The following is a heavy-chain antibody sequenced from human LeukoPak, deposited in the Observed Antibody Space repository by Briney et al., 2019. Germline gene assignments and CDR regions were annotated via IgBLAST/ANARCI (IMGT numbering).Heavy chain of an antibody. CDR3: AKEAGRWELE. Sequence: PGGSLRLSCAASGFTFSSYGIHWVRQAPGKGLEWVAAISNDGSNQFHAESVRGRFTISRDNSKNTLYLQMNSLRVDDTAVYYCAKEAGRWELEWGQGTLATVSS. V-gene: IGHV3-30*18. J-gene: IGHJ4*02. CDR2: ISNDGSNQ. CDR1: GFTFSSYG. D-gene: IGHD1-26*01.